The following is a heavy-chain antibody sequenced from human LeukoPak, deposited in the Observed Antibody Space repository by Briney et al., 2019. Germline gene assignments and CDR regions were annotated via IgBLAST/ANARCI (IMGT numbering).Heavy chain of an antibody. Sequence: GGSLRLSCAASGFTFSSYSMNWVRQAPGKGLEWVSSISSSSSYIYYADSVKGRFTISRDNAKSSLYLQMNSLRAEDTAVYYCARGRGSYYYDSSGYGGYWGQGTLVTVSS. CDR1: GFTFSSYS. CDR3: ARGRGSYYYDSSGYGGY. CDR2: ISSSSSYI. V-gene: IGHV3-21*01. D-gene: IGHD3-22*01. J-gene: IGHJ4*02.